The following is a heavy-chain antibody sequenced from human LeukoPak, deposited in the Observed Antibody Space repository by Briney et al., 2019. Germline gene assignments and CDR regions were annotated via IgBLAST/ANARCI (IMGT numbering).Heavy chain of an antibody. Sequence: ASVKVSFKASGYTFTGYYIHWVRQAPGQGLEWMGWTNPNSGGTNYASKFQGRVNMTRNTSTSTAYMELSRLRSDATAVYYCERDVITEGYCSSTSCYEDFDYWGQGTLVPVSS. D-gene: IGHD2-2*01. CDR1: GYTFTGYY. J-gene: IGHJ4*02. CDR2: TNPNSGGT. V-gene: IGHV1-2*02. CDR3: ERDVITEGYCSSTSCYEDFDY.